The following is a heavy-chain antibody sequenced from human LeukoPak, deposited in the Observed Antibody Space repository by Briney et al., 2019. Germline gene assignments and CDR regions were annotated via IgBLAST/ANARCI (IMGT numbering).Heavy chain of an antibody. CDR3: ARTVISSWKDGGMDV. D-gene: IGHD6-13*01. Sequence: GGSLRLSCAASGFTVSSNYMSWVRQAPGKGLEWVSVIYSGGSTYYADSVKGRFTISRDNSKNTLYLQMNSLRAEDTAVYYCARTVISSWKDGGMDVWGQGTTVTVSS. V-gene: IGHV3-66*01. J-gene: IGHJ6*02. CDR1: GFTVSSNY. CDR2: IYSGGST.